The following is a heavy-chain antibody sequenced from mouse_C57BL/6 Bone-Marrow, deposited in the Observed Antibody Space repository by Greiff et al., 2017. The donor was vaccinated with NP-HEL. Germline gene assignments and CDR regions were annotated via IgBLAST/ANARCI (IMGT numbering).Heavy chain of an antibody. J-gene: IGHJ4*01. CDR2: ISSGGSST. CDR1: GFTFSSYG. CDR3: ARRELSYAMDY. D-gene: IGHD1-1*02. V-gene: IGHV5-6*01. Sequence: EVQRVESGGDLVKPGGSLKLSCAASGFTFSSYGMSWVRQTPAKRLEWVATISSGGSSTYYPDSVKGRFTITRDNAKNTLYLQMSSLKSEDTAMYYCARRELSYAMDYWGQGTSVTVSS.